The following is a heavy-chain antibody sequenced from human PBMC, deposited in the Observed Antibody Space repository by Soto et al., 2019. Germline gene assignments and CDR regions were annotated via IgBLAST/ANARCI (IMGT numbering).Heavy chain of an antibody. Sequence: PGGSLRRSCAASGFTFSNAWMSWVRQAPGKGLEWVGRIKSKTDGGTTDYAAPVKGRFTISRDDSKNTLYLQMNSLKTEDTAVYYCTTELGYCSSTSCYLVDYWGQGTHVTSPQ. CDR3: TTELGYCSSTSCYLVDY. V-gene: IGHV3-15*01. CDR2: IKSKTDGGTT. CDR1: GFTFSNAW. J-gene: IGHJ4*02. D-gene: IGHD2-2*01.